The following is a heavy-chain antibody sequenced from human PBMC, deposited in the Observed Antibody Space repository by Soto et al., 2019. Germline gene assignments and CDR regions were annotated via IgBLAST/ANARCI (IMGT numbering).Heavy chain of an antibody. CDR3: ARGAHYGDPNWFDP. V-gene: IGHV4-34*01. CDR2: INHSGST. CDR1: GGSFSGYY. D-gene: IGHD4-17*01. Sequence: QVQLQQWGAGLLKPSETLSLTCAVYGGSFSGYYWSWIRQPPGKGLEWIGEINHSGSTNYNPSLKSRVTISVDTSKNRFSLQLSSVTAADTAVYYCARGAHYGDPNWFDPWGQGTLVTVSS. J-gene: IGHJ5*02.